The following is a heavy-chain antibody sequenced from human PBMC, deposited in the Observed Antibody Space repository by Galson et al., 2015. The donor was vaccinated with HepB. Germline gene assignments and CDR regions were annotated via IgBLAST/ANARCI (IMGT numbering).Heavy chain of an antibody. J-gene: IGHJ6*02. D-gene: IGHD7-27*01. V-gene: IGHV4-34*01. Sequence: LSLTCAVYGGSFSDYYWSWIRQSPGKGLEWIGEINDSGITNYNPSLKSRLTISLDTSKNQFSLNLRSVTAADTAVYYCARVPGRGATGDHEGYYGMDVWGQGTTVTVSS. CDR1: GGSFSDYY. CDR2: INDSGIT. CDR3: ARVPGRGATGDHEGYYGMDV.